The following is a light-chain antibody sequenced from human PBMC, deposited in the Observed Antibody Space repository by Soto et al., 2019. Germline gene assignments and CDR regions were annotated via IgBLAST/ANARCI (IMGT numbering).Light chain of an antibody. Sequence: EIVLTQSPGTLSLSPGERATLSCRASQNVTSRYLAWYQQKPGQAPRLLIFGAFSRATGIPDRFSGRGSGKNFTLTISRLEPEDFAVYYCQHYGTSHTFGQGTKLE. CDR1: QNVTSRY. J-gene: IGKJ2*01. V-gene: IGKV3-20*01. CDR2: GAF. CDR3: QHYGTSHT.